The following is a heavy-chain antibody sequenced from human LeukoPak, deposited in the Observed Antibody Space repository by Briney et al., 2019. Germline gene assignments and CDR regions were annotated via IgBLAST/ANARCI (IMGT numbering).Heavy chain of an antibody. D-gene: IGHD1/OR15-1a*01. CDR1: GFTFRNYW. J-gene: IGHJ4*02. V-gene: IGHV3-7*03. CDR3: ARDPGTGFDY. CDR2: IKKDGSDK. Sequence: GGSLRLACAASGFTFRNYWTTWVRQAPGKGLEWVANIKKDGSDKYYVDSVKGRFTISRDNAKSSLYLRMNSLRVEDTAVYYCARDPGTGFDYWGQGTLVTVSS.